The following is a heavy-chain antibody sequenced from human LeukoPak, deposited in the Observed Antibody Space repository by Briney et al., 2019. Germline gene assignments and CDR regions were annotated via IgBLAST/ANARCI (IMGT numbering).Heavy chain of an antibody. D-gene: IGHD2-8*02. CDR3: ARYRPGVLGGTRAFDF. CDR1: GFTFSSYW. Sequence: GGSLKLSCAASGFTFSSYWMSWVRQAPGKGLGWVGNIKQDGSEEYYVDSVKGRFTISRDNANNSLFLHMNSLRAEDTAVYYCARYRPGVLGGTRAFDFWGQGTMVTVST. CDR2: IKQDGSEE. V-gene: IGHV3-7*01. J-gene: IGHJ3*01.